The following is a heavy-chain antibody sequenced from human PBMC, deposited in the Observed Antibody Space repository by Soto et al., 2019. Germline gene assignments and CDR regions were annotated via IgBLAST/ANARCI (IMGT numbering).Heavy chain of an antibody. CDR3: ARDLWGYCGTDCYPLDV. Sequence: QVQLQESGPGLVKPSETLSLTCTVSGGSISRYYWSWIRQPPGKGLEWIGYMYNTGRTVYNPSFKSRVTIPVDTSKNQFALQLDSVTAADTAVYYCARDLWGYCGTDCYPLDVWGQGTTVTVSS. CDR2: MYNTGRT. D-gene: IGHD2-21*02. CDR1: GGSISRYY. J-gene: IGHJ6*02. V-gene: IGHV4-59*01.